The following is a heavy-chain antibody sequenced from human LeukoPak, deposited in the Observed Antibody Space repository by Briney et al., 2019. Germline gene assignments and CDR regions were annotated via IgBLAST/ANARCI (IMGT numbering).Heavy chain of an antibody. V-gene: IGHV3-7*01. CDR1: GLTFSRSW. CDR3: SESLDY. Sequence: PGGSLRLSCVASGLTFSRSWMDWVRQAPGKGLEWVANIKEDGSQTYYVDSAKGRFTISRDNAKNSLYLRMDSLRVEDTAIYYCSESLDYWGRGTLVTVSS. CDR2: IKEDGSQT. J-gene: IGHJ4*02.